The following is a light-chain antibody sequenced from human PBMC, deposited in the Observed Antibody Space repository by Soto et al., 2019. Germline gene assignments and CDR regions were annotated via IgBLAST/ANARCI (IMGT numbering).Light chain of an antibody. CDR2: DVS. CDR1: SSDVGGYNY. J-gene: IGLJ1*01. CDR3: RSYTSSSTYV. V-gene: IGLV2-14*01. Sequence: QSALTQPASVSGSPGQSITISCTGTSSDVGGYNYVSWYQQHPGKAPKLMIYDVSNRPSGVSNRFSGSKSGNTASLTISGLKSEDEADYYCRSYTSSSTYVFGTGTKVXVL.